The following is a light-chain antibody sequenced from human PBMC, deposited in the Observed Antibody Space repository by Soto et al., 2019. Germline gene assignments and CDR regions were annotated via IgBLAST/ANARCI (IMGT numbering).Light chain of an antibody. CDR2: DAS. V-gene: IGKV3-11*01. CDR3: QQRINWPLT. Sequence: EIVLTQSPATLSLSPGERATLSCRASQSVSRYLAWYQQKPGQAPSLLIYDASNRATGIPARFSGSGSGTDFTLIISSLEPEEFAVYYCQQRINWPLTFGGGTKVEI. CDR1: QSVSRY. J-gene: IGKJ4*01.